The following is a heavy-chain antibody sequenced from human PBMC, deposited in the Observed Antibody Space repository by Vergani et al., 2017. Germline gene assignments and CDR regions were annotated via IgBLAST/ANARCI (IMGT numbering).Heavy chain of an antibody. CDR1: GGSISSSSYY. CDR3: ARRRAAAAGYCYYGMDV. D-gene: IGHD6-13*01. CDR2: IYYSGST. J-gene: IGHJ6*02. Sequence: QLQLQESGPGLVKPSETLSLTCTVSGGSISSSSYYWGWIRQPPGKGLEWIGSIYYSGSTYYNPSLKSRVTISVDTSKNQFSLKLSSVTAADTAVYYCARRRAAAAGYCYYGMDVWGQGTTVTVSS. V-gene: IGHV4-39*01.